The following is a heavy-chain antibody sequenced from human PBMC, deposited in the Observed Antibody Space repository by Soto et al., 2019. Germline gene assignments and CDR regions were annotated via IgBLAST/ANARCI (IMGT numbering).Heavy chain of an antibody. J-gene: IGHJ1*01. Sequence: QVQLVQSGAEVKKPGSSVKVSCKASGGTFSSYTISWVRQAPGQGLEWMGRIIPILGIANYAHKVQGRVTIPADKSTSTAYMEPSRLRSEDTAVYYCERATKAAPPCFPHWGQGSLMTVSS. V-gene: IGHV1-69*02. CDR3: ERATKAAPPCFPH. CDR1: GGTFSSYT. CDR2: IIPILGIA. D-gene: IGHD6-25*01.